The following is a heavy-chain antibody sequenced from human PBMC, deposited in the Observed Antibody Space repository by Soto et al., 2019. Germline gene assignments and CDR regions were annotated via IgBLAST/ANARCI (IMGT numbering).Heavy chain of an antibody. D-gene: IGHD1-7*01. CDR2: IIPILGTA. J-gene: IGHJ6*02. Sequence: GASVKVSCKASGGTFSSYAISWVRQAPGQGLEWMGGIIPILGTANYAQNFQGRVTITADESTSTAYMELSSLRSEDTAVYYCASRLRGHLDNWNYRSYYYYYYGMDVWGQGATVTVSS. CDR3: ASRLRGHLDNWNYRSYYYYYYGMDV. V-gene: IGHV1-69*13. CDR1: GGTFSSYA.